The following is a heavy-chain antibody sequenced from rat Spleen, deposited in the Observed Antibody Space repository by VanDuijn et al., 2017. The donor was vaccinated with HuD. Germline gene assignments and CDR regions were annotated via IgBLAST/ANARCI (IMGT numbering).Heavy chain of an antibody. D-gene: IGHD1-12*02. J-gene: IGHJ2*01. CDR1: GFTFSDYD. V-gene: IGHV5-7*01. Sequence: EVQLVESGGGLVQPGNSLKLSCAASGFTFSDYDMAWVRQAPKADLEWVATISYDGGSTNSRDSVKGRFTVSRDNAKSTLYLQMDSLRSEDTATYYCARHDYYDGSYYYDWGQGVMVTVSS. CDR3: ARHDYYDGSYYYD. CDR2: ISYDGGST.